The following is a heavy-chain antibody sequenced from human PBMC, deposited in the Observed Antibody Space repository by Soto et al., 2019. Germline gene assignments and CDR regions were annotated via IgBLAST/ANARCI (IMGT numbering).Heavy chain of an antibody. CDR3: AGTTSQYWYFMDV. D-gene: IGHD1-7*01. Sequence: SETLSLTCAISGDSVSSNSAAWNWIRQSPSRSLEWLGRTYYRTRWYHDHAVSVKSRKTINPDTAKNQFSPQLTSVTPEDTVVYYCAGTTSQYWYFMDVWGKGTTATVSS. CDR2: TYYRTRWYH. J-gene: IGHJ6*03. V-gene: IGHV6-1*01. CDR1: GDSVSSNSAA.